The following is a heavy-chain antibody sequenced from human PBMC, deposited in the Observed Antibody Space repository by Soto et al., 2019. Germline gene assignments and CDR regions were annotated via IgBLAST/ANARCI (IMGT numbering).Heavy chain of an antibody. CDR3: SRWCHITVVHASIDF. Sequence: ASVKVSCKASENTFSSYYLHWVRQAPGQGLEWMGMIHPSGGGATYAQKFLGRVTMTRDTSTSTVFMELSSLRSEDTAIYYCSRWCHITVVHASIDFWGQGPLVTGFS. D-gene: IGHD2-8*02. J-gene: IGHJ4*02. CDR2: IHPSGGGA. CDR1: ENTFSSYY. V-gene: IGHV1-46*03.